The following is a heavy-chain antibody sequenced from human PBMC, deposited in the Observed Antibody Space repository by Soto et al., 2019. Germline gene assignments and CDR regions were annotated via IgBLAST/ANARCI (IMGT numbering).Heavy chain of an antibody. J-gene: IGHJ6*02. Sequence: QVQLQESGPGLVKPSQTLSLTCTVSGGSISRGGYYWSWIRQHPGKGLEWIGYIYYSGSTYYNPSLKSRVTISVDTSKNQFSLKLSSVTAADTAVYYCARALRHIWFGYEKYGMDVWGQGTTVTVSS. V-gene: IGHV4-31*03. CDR3: ARALRHIWFGYEKYGMDV. CDR1: GGSISRGGYY. CDR2: IYYSGST. D-gene: IGHD3-10*01.